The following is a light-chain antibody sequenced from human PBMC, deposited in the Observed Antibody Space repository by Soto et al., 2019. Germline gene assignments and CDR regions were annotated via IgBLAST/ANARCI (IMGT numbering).Light chain of an antibody. Sequence: QSALTQPASVSGSPGQSIPVSCTGTSSDIGGHNYVSWSQQHPGKVPKLIIYEVTKRPSGVSNRFSGSKSGNTASLTVSGLQAEDEADYYCSSYTTTSTVVFGGGTKLTVL. J-gene: IGLJ2*01. CDR2: EVT. V-gene: IGLV2-14*01. CDR3: SSYTTTSTVV. CDR1: SSDIGGHNY.